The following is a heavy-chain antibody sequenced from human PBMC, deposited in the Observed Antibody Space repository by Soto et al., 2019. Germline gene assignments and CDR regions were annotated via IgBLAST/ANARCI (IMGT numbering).Heavy chain of an antibody. CDR2: ISGNGDST. CDR3: ANPHSRGALSHIGS. J-gene: IGHJ5*01. V-gene: IGHV3-23*01. CDR1: GLTFSGYV. Sequence: EAQLRESGGGLVQPGGSLRLSCAASGLTFSGYVMSWVRQAPGKGLEWVSSISGNGDSTYYTDSVKGRFTISRDNSKNTLYLLMDILRAEDTAVYYCANPHSRGALSHIGSWGQGTLVTVSS.